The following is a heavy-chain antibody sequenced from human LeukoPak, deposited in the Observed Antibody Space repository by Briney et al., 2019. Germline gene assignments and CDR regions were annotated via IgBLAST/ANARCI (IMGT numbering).Heavy chain of an antibody. D-gene: IGHD1-26*01. CDR2: IYYSGST. J-gene: IGHJ3*02. CDR1: GGSISSYY. V-gene: IGHV4-59*08. Sequence: SETLSLTCTVSGGSISSYYWSWIRQPPGKGLEWIGYIYYSGSTNYNPSLKSRVTISVDTYKKQFSLKLSSVTAADTAVYYCARSGSYFVDLGAFDIWGQGTMVTVSS. CDR3: ARSGSYFVDLGAFDI.